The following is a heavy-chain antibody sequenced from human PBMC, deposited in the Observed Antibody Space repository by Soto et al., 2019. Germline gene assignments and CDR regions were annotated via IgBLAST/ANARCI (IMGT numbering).Heavy chain of an antibody. CDR3: ARDREAQLWYYGMDV. J-gene: IGHJ6*02. Sequence: QVQLQESGPGLVKTSETLSLTCTVSGGSISSYYWSWIRQPAGKGLEWIGRIYTSGSTNYNPSLKSRVTMSVDTSKNQFSLKLSSVTAADTAVYYCARDREAQLWYYGMDVWGQGTTVTVSS. V-gene: IGHV4-4*07. CDR1: GGSISSYY. CDR2: IYTSGST. D-gene: IGHD5-18*01.